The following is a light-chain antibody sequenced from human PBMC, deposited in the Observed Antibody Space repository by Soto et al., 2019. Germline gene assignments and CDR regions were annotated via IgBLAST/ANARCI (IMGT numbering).Light chain of an antibody. CDR1: SSDVGAYNF. V-gene: IGLV2-11*01. CDR2: DVS. Sequence: QSALTQPRSVSGSPGQSVTISCTGTSSDVGAYNFVSWYQHNPGKAPKLMIFDVSARPSGVPDRFSGSKSANTASLTISGLQTEDEADYYCCSYAGTDIPLFGGGTKLNVL. J-gene: IGLJ2*01. CDR3: CSYAGTDIPL.